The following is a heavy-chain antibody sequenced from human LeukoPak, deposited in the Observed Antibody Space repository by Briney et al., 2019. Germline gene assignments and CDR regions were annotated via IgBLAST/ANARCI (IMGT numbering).Heavy chain of an antibody. CDR3: AKIRLEESATGS. Sequence: GGSLRLSCEASGFAFSAHGMSWVPQAPGKGLEWVSAISGYGTTTYYGDSVRGRFTISRDNSSNTVYLYMSSLRAEDTAVYFCAKIRLEESATGSWGQGTPVTVSS. CDR2: ISGYGTTT. J-gene: IGHJ5*02. V-gene: IGHV3-23*01. CDR1: GFAFSAHG. D-gene: IGHD2-15*01.